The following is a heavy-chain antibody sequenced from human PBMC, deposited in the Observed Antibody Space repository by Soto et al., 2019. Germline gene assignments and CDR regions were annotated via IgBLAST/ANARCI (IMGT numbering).Heavy chain of an antibody. CDR2: ISYDGSNK. J-gene: IGHJ5*02. CDR1: GFTFSSYA. CDR3: ARAGKYGSGPAGWFDP. V-gene: IGHV3-30-3*01. Sequence: QVQLVESGGGVVQPGRSLRLSCAASGFTFSSYAMQWVRQAPGKGLEWVAVISYDGSNKYYADSVKGRFTISRDNSKNTLYLQMNSLRAEDTAVYYCARAGKYGSGPAGWFDPWGQGTLVTVSS. D-gene: IGHD3-10*01.